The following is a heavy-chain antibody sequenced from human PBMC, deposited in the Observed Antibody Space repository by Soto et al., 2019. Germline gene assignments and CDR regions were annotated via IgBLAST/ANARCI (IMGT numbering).Heavy chain of an antibody. CDR2: ISYDGSHK. CDR3: ARDRADGLRSFDWLCLDY. D-gene: IGHD3-9*01. V-gene: IGHV3-30-3*01. Sequence: QVQLVESWGGVVQPGRSLRLSCAASGFTFSTFAMHWVRQAPGKGLEWVAVISYDGSHKYYADSVKGRIIISRDNAKNKLYLQMKALRGEDTAVYYCARDRADGLRSFDWLCLDYWGQGTLVTVSS. J-gene: IGHJ4*02. CDR1: GFTFSTFA.